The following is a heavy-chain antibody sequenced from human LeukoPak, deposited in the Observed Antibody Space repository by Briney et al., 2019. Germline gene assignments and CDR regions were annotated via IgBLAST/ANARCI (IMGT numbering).Heavy chain of an antibody. V-gene: IGHV1-2*02. D-gene: IGHD3-22*01. CDR2: INPNSGDT. Sequence: ASVKVSCKASGYSFTGYYIHWVRQAPGQGLEWMAWINPNSGDTNFAQKFQGRVTMTRDTSISTVYMELSRLRSDDTAVFFCARGYYDSSDFEYFQHWGQGTLVTVSS. J-gene: IGHJ1*01. CDR3: ARGYYDSSDFEYFQH. CDR1: GYSFTGYY.